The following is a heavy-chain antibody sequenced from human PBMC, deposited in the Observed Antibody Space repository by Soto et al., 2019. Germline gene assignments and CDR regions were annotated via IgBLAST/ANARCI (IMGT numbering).Heavy chain of an antibody. D-gene: IGHD2-21*02. CDR3: ARDLWGYCGTDCYPLDV. CDR1: GGTISRYY. V-gene: IGHV4-59*01. CDR2: MYNTGRT. J-gene: IGHJ6*02. Sequence: HVQLQESGPGLVKPSETLSLPCTVSGGTISRYYWSWIRQPPGKGLEWIWYMYNTGRTGSNPSCNSRVTLSVGTSKNHFALELNSVTAADTAVYYCARDLWGYCGTDCYPLDVWGQGTTVTFSS.